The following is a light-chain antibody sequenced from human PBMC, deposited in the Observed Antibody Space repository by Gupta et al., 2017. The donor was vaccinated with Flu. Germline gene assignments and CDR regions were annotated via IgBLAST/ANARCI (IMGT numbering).Light chain of an antibody. CDR1: QDITTY. Sequence: PQSPPSLSASVGDRVTITCRASQDITTYVNWYRHKPGKAPQLLIYDASRLGTGVPSRFSGRGYGTDFSFTINSLLPEDIGTYYCQQYPGTFGQGTKLEIK. CDR3: QQYPGT. V-gene: IGKV1-33*01. J-gene: IGKJ2*02. CDR2: DAS.